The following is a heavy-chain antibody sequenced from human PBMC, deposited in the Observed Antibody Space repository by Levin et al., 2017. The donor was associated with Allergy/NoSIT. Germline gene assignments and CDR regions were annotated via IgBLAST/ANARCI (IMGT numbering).Heavy chain of an antibody. Sequence: GESLKISCAASGFPFSTYGIHWVRQAPGKGLEWVALITSDGSSKFFADSVKGRFTISRDNSKNTLHLQMSSLRPEDTAVYYCAKGGDMDVWGQGTTVTVSS. CDR3: AKGGDMDV. J-gene: IGHJ6*02. CDR2: ITSDGSSK. D-gene: IGHD3-10*01. V-gene: IGHV3-30*18. CDR1: GFPFSTYG.